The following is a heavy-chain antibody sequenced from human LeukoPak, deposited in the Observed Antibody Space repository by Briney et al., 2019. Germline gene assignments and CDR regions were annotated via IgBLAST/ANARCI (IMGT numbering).Heavy chain of an antibody. CDR1: GGSISGYY. V-gene: IGHV4-59*01. J-gene: IGHJ4*02. Sequence: SETLSLTCTVSGGSISGYYWSWIRQPPGKGLECIGYIYYSGSTNYNPSLKSRVTISVDTSKNQFSLKLTSVTPADTAVYYCARHYGTSGYFSSFFDYWGQGSLVTVSS. CDR3: ARHYGTSGYFSSFFDY. CDR2: IYYSGST. D-gene: IGHD3-22*01.